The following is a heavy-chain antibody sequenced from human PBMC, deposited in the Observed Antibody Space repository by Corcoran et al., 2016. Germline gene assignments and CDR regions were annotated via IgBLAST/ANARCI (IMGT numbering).Heavy chain of an antibody. D-gene: IGHD3-3*01. J-gene: IGHJ6*02. CDR3: ARAKTIFGVSEMSRNYYYGMDV. CDR1: GGTFSSYA. V-gene: IGHV1-69*01. Sequence: QVQLVQSGAEVKKPGSSVKVSCKASGGTFSSYAISWVRQAPGQGLEWMGGIIPIFGTANYAQKFQGRVTITADESTSTAYMELSSLRSEDTAGYYCARAKTIFGVSEMSRNYYYGMDVWGQGTTVTVSS. CDR2: IIPIFGTA.